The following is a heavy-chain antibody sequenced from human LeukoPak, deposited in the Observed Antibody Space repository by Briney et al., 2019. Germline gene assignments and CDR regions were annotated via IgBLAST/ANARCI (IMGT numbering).Heavy chain of an antibody. D-gene: IGHD1-26*01. CDR1: GGSIRSSYYY. CDR3: ARGPRIVGRRLGACFFGY. V-gene: IGHV4-39*07. CDR2: IYDSGST. J-gene: IGHJ4*02. Sequence: KASETLSLTCTVSGGSIRSSYYYWGWIRQPPGKGLEWIGSIYDSGSTYYNPSLKSRVTISVDTSKNQFSLKLSSVTAADTAVYYCARGPRIVGRRLGACFFGYWGQGTLVTVSS.